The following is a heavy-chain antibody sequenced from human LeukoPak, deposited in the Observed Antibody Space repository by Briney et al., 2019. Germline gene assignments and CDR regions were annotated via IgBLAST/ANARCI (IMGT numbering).Heavy chain of an antibody. CDR2: IYYSGST. V-gene: IGHV4-59*12. CDR3: AREGGIAARFDP. J-gene: IGHJ5*02. CDR1: GGSISSYY. D-gene: IGHD6-6*01. Sequence: SETLSLTCTVSGGSISSYYWSWIRQPPGKGLEWIGYIYYSGSTNYNPSLKSRVTISVDTSKNQFSLKLSSVTAADTAVYCCAREGGIAARFDPWGQGTLVTVSS.